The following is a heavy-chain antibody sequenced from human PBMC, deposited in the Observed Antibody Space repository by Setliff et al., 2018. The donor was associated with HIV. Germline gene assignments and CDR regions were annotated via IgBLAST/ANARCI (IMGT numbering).Heavy chain of an antibody. Sequence: PSETLSLTCTVSGGSISSGRYYWSWIRQPAGKGLEWIGHIHTSGIPTYNPSLSSRVTISVDTSKTQFSLKLSSVTAADTAIYYCAREESSSWYSSLSFWGQGTLVTVSS. CDR1: GGSISSGRYY. D-gene: IGHD6-13*01. J-gene: IGHJ1*01. V-gene: IGHV4-61*09. CDR3: AREESSSWYSSLSF. CDR2: IHTSGIP.